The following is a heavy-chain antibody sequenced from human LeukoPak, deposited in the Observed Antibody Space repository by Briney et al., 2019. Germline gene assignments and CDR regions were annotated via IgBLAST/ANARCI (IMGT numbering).Heavy chain of an antibody. CDR2: INHSGST. V-gene: IGHV4-34*01. J-gene: IGHJ5*02. Sequence: PSETLSLTCVVYGGSFSGYYWSWIRQPPGKGLEWIGEINHSGSTNYNPSLKSRVTISVDTSKNQFSLKLSSVTAADTAVYYCARAAAAGNWFDPWGQGTLVTVSP. CDR1: GGSFSGYY. CDR3: ARAAAAGNWFDP. D-gene: IGHD6-13*01.